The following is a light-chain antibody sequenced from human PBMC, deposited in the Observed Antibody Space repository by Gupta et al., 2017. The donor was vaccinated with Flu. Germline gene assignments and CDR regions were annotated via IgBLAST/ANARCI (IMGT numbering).Light chain of an antibody. Sequence: QSALTQPPSASGSPGQSLTISCTGTSSDVGGYELVSWYQQHPGKAPKLIIYEVSKRPSGVPDRFSGSKSVNTASLTVSGLQADDEADYYCSSYAGNNNYVFGSGTKVTVL. CDR1: SSDVGGYEL. J-gene: IGLJ1*01. V-gene: IGLV2-8*01. CDR3: SSYAGNNNYV. CDR2: EVS.